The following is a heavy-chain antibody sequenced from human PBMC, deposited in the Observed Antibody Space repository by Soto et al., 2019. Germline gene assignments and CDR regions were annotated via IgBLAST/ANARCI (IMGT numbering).Heavy chain of an antibody. CDR3: ARDLSGSDIVY. CDR2: TRNKANTNTT. V-gene: IGHV3-72*01. J-gene: IGHJ4*02. D-gene: IGHD1-26*01. CDR1: GFILSDHY. Sequence: EVHLVESGGGLVQPGVSLRLSCAASGFILSDHYMYWVRQPPGKGLELVGRTRNKANTNTTEYAASVKGRFTMTRDDSKTSLSMKMNSLKTDDTAVYYCARDLSGSDIVYWGQGTLVTVAS.